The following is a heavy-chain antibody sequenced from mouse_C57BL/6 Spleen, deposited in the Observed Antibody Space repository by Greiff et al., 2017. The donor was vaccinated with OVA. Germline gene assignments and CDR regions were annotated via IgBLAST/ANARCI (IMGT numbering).Heavy chain of an antibody. CDR2: ISYDGSN. CDR1: GYSITSGYY. Sequence: ESGPGLVKPSQSLSLTCSVTGYSITSGYYWNWIRQFPGNKLEWMGYISYDGSNNYNPSLKNRISITRDTSKNQFFLKLNSVTTEDTATYYCASAYYSNYDYAMDYWGQGTSVTVSS. V-gene: IGHV3-6*01. J-gene: IGHJ4*01. CDR3: ASAYYSNYDYAMDY. D-gene: IGHD2-5*01.